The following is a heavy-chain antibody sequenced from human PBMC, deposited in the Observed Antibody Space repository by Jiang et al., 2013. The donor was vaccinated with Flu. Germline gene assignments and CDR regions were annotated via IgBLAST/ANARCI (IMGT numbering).Heavy chain of an antibody. CDR2: LDPGDGET. V-gene: IGHV1-24*01. CDR1: GYTLSELS. D-gene: IGHD3-10*01. CDR3: ATGWAGLVHFGGDF. J-gene: IGHJ4*02. Sequence: SGAEVRKPGASVRVSCKVSGYTLSELSMHWVRLAPGKGLEWMGGLDPGDGETIYAQKFKARVTMTEDTSTDTAYMELTSLTSDDTAVYYCATGWAGLVHFGGDFWGQGTLVTVSS.